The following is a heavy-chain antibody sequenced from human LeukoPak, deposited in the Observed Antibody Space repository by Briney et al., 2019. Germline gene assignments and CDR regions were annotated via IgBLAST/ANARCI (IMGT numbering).Heavy chain of an antibody. CDR2: ISSSSSYI. V-gene: IGHV3-21*04. Sequence: GGSLRLSCAASGFTFSSYSMNWVRQAPGKGLEWVSSISSSSSYIYYADSVKGRFTISRDNAKNTLYLQMNSLRAEDTAAYYCAKDREAYYYDSSGYYDDWGQGTLVTVSS. J-gene: IGHJ4*02. CDR1: GFTFSSYS. D-gene: IGHD3-22*01. CDR3: AKDREAYYYDSSGYYDD.